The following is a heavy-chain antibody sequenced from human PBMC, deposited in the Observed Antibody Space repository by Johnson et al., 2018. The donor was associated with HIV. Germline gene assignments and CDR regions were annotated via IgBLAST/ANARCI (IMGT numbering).Heavy chain of an antibody. V-gene: IGHV3-7*01. CDR3: ARCGYSSYWDAFDI. Sequence: VQLVESGGGLVQPGGSLRLSCAASGLTVSNNYMTWVRQGPGKGLEWVANIKQDGSEKYYEDSVKGRFTISRDNAKNSLYLQMNSLRAEDTALYYCARCGYSSYWDAFDIWGQGTMVTVSS. D-gene: IGHD5-12*01. CDR1: GLTVSNNY. J-gene: IGHJ3*02. CDR2: IKQDGSEK.